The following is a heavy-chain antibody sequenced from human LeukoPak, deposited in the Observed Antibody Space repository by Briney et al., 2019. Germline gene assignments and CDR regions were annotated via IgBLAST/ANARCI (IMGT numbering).Heavy chain of an antibody. CDR3: ARYDGYNLNFDY. Sequence: PSETLSLTCTVSGGSISSGNYYWSWIRQPAGKGLEWIGRIYTSGSTNYNPSLKSRVTISVDTSKNQFSLKLSSVTAADTAVYYCARYDGYNLNFDYRGQGTLVTVSS. V-gene: IGHV4-61*02. J-gene: IGHJ4*02. CDR2: IYTSGST. CDR1: GGSISSGNYY. D-gene: IGHD5-24*01.